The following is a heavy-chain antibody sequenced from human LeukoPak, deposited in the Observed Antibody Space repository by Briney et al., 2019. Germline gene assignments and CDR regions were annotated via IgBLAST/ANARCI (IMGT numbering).Heavy chain of an antibody. Sequence: ASVKVSCKASGYTFTGYYMHWVRQAPGQGLEWMGWINPNSGGTNYAQKFQGRVTMTRDTSISTAYMELSRLRSDDTAVYYCARGSGYGRKRYYGMDVWGQGTTVTVSS. V-gene: IGHV1-2*02. CDR2: INPNSGGT. CDR3: ARGSGYGRKRYYGMDV. CDR1: GYTFTGYY. D-gene: IGHD5-12*01. J-gene: IGHJ6*02.